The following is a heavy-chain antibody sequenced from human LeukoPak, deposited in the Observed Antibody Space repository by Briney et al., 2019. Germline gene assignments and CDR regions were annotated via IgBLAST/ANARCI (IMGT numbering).Heavy chain of an antibody. CDR2: IIPILGIA. V-gene: IGHV1-69*04. J-gene: IGHJ5*02. CDR3: ARAGSVRTASSFDA. CDR1: GGTFSSYA. Sequence: GSSVKVSCKASGGTFSSYAISWVRQAPGQGLEWMGRIIPILGIANYAQKFQGRVTITADKSTSTAYMELSSLRSEDTAVYYCARAGSVRTASSFDAWGQGTLVTVSS. D-gene: IGHD5-18*01.